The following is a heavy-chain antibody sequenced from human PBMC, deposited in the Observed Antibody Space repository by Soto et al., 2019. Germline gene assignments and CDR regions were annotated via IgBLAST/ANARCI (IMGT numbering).Heavy chain of an antibody. V-gene: IGHV1-69*10. CDR2: IIPLLDTT. D-gene: IGHD5-18*01. J-gene: IGHJ6*02. Sequence: ASVKVSCKVSGGSFSSYAFNWVRQAPGQGLEWMGGIIPLLDTTNYAQNLQDRVTITADKSTYTVYMELSSLRSEDTALYYCARDPRYSYGDPPHRGMDVWGQGTTATVSS. CDR3: ARDPRYSYGDPPHRGMDV. CDR1: GGSFSSYA.